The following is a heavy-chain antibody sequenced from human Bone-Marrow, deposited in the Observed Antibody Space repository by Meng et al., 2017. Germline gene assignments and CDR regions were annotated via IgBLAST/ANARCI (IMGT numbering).Heavy chain of an antibody. CDR3: ARGRDGYALGAYFQH. J-gene: IGHJ1*01. CDR1: WWPFSGYY. V-gene: IGHV4-34*01. Sequence: QQRGAGLLNPSGTLSLTRAVYWWPFSGYYWGGIRQPPGKGLEWIGEINHSGSTNHNPSLKSRVTISVDTSKNQFSLKLSSVTAADTAVYYCARGRDGYALGAYFQHWGQGTLVTVSS. D-gene: IGHD5-24*01. CDR2: INHSGST.